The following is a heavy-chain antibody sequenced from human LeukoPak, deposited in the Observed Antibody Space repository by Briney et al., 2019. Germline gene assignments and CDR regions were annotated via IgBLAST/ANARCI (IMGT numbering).Heavy chain of an antibody. V-gene: IGHV1-18*01. Sequence: VASVKVSCKASGYTFTSYGISWVRPAPGQGLEWMGWISAYNGNTNYAQKLQGRVTMTTDTSTSTAYMELRSLRSDDTAVYYCASSSSSWHSFFDYWGQGTLVTVSS. CDR1: GYTFTSYG. D-gene: IGHD6-13*01. CDR3: ASSSSSWHSFFDY. J-gene: IGHJ4*02. CDR2: ISAYNGNT.